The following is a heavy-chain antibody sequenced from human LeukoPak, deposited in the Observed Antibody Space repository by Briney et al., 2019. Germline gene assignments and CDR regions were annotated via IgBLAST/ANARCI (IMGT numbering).Heavy chain of an antibody. CDR3: AGWYSSSWLFDY. CDR2: ISGSGGST. D-gene: IGHD6-13*01. Sequence: GGSLRLSCAASGFTFSSYAMNWVRQAPGKGLEWVSAISGSGGSTYYADSVKGRFTISRDNSKNTLYLQMNILRAEDTAVYYCAGWYSSSWLFDYWGQGTLVTVSS. CDR1: GFTFSSYA. V-gene: IGHV3-23*01. J-gene: IGHJ4*02.